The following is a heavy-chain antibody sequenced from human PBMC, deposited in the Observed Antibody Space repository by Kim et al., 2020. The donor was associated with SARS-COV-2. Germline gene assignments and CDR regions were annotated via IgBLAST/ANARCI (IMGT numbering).Heavy chain of an antibody. J-gene: IGHJ3*02. CDR2: ISSSGSTI. CDR1: GFTFSSYE. V-gene: IGHV3-48*03. D-gene: IGHD2-15*01. CDR3: ARRPVSGSGI. Sequence: GGSLRLSCAASGFTFSSYEMNWVRQAPGKGLEWVSYISSSGSTIYYADSVKGRFTISRDNAKNSLYLQMNSLRAEDTAVYYCARRPVSGSGIWGQGTMVTVSS.